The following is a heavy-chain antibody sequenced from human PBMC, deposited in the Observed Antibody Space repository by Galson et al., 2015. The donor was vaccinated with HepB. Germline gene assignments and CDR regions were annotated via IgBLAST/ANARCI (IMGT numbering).Heavy chain of an antibody. CDR3: ARDSGSYWFFAFDI. Sequence: SLRLSCAASGFTFSAYWMHWVRQAPGKGLVWVSHVTNDGRTTSYADSVKGRFAISRDNAKNTLYLQMNSLRAEDTAVYYCARDSGSYWFFAFDIWGQGTMVTVSS. D-gene: IGHD1-26*01. J-gene: IGHJ3*02. CDR1: GFTFSAYW. V-gene: IGHV3-74*01. CDR2: VTNDGRTT.